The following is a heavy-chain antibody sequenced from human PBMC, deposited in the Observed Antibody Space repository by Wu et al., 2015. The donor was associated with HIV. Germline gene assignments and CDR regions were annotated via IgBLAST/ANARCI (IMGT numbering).Heavy chain of an antibody. CDR1: GGAFRMFS. V-gene: IGHV1-2*02. Sequence: QVQLVQSGAEVKKPGSSVRVSCKASGGAFRMFSISWVRQAPGQGLEWMGWINPSSGDTSFSQKLQSRVTMTRDTSISTAYMELSRLRFDDTAVYYCARDPQEVSGWYTHWGQGTLVTVSS. J-gene: IGHJ4*02. CDR3: ARDPQEVSGWYTH. CDR2: INPSSGDT. D-gene: IGHD6-19*01.